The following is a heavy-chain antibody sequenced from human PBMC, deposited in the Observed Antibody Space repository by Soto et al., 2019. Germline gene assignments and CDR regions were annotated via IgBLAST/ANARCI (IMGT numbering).Heavy chain of an antibody. CDR1: GGSISSSSYY. Sequence: QLQLQESGPGLVKPSETLSLTCTVSGGSISSSSYYWGWIRQPPGKGLEWIGSIYYSGSTYYNPSLRRRLPVSVVTTTNQFSLKLSSVNAADTAVYCCASALPATGGFDPWGQGTLVTVSS. CDR3: ASALPATGGFDP. J-gene: IGHJ5*02. CDR2: IYYSGST. V-gene: IGHV4-39*01. D-gene: IGHD2-2*01.